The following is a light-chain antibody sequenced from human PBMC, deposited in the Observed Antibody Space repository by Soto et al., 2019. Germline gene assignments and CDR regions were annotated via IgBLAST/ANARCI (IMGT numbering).Light chain of an antibody. Sequence: DIQMTQSPSTLSASVGERVTITCRASQSISSRLAWYQQKPGQAPRLLIYGASTWESGVPARFSGSGSGTDFTLTISSLQSDDFATYYCQQYNSYSWTFGQGTKVDIK. J-gene: IGKJ1*01. CDR1: QSISSR. CDR2: GAS. CDR3: QQYNSYSWT. V-gene: IGKV1-5*01.